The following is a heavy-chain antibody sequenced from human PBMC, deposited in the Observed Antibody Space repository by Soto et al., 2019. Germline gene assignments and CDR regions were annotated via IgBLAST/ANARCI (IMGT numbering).Heavy chain of an antibody. CDR1: GGSISSSNW. Sequence: SETLSLTCAVSGGSISSSNWWSWVRQPPGKGLEWIGEIYHSGSTNYNPSLKSRVTISVDKSKNQFSLKLSSVTAADTAVYYCARGRQAGIQKYYYDSSGSLFDYWGQGTLVTVSS. CDR2: IYHSGST. V-gene: IGHV4-4*02. D-gene: IGHD3-22*01. CDR3: ARGRQAGIQKYYYDSSGSLFDY. J-gene: IGHJ4*02.